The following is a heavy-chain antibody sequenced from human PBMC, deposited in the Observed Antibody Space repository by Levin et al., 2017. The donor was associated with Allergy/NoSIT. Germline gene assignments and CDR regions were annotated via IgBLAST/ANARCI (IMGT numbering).Heavy chain of an antibody. Sequence: SETLSLTCTVSGGSINTGANYWSWIRQPAGKGLEWIGTMYTSGSASYNSSLKSRVTISEDMSENQFSLRLSAVTAAATGVYYCARNDAYYHYMDVWGKGTTVTVSS. CDR1: GGSINTGANY. CDR2: MYTSGSA. J-gene: IGHJ6*03. V-gene: IGHV4-61*02. CDR3: ARNDAYYHYMDV. D-gene: IGHD1-1*01.